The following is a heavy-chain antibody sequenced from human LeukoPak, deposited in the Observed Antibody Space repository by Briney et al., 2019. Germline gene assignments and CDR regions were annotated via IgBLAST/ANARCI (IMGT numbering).Heavy chain of an antibody. Sequence: GRSLRLSCAASGFTFSFYAMHWVRQAPGKGLEWVAVISYDGSNKYYADSVKGRFTISRDNSKNTLYLQMNSLRAEDTAVYYCARGIGSSAAAGMGAFDIWGQGTMVTVSS. CDR2: ISYDGSNK. J-gene: IGHJ3*02. D-gene: IGHD6-13*01. V-gene: IGHV3-30*14. CDR1: GFTFSFYA. CDR3: ARGIGSSAAAGMGAFDI.